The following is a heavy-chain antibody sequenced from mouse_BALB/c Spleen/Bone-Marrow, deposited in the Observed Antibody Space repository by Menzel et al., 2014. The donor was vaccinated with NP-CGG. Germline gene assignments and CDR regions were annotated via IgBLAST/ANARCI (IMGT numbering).Heavy chain of an antibody. CDR1: GYSFTGYF. CDR2: INPYNGDT. Sequence: DVKLQESGPELVKPGASVKISCKASGYSFTGYFMNWVMQSHGKSLEWIGRINPYNGDTFYNQKFKGKATLTVDKSSSTAHMELRSLASEDSAVYYCASSFITTAYYFDYWGQGTILTVSS. D-gene: IGHD1-2*01. V-gene: IGHV1-20*02. J-gene: IGHJ2*01. CDR3: ASSFITTAYYFDY.